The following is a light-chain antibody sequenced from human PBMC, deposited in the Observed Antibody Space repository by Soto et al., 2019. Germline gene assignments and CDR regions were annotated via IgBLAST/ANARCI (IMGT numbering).Light chain of an antibody. CDR1: SNDISPYNY. CDR2: DVH. J-gene: IGLJ2*01. CDR3: CSYTRSDTLS. Sequence: QSVLTQPASVSGSPGQSITISCIGTSNDISPYNYVSWYLHHPGQAPQLLIYDVHNRPSGISSRFSGSKSGNTASLTISGRQPECTGLCYCCSYTRSDTLSFGGGTKLPVL. V-gene: IGLV2-14*01.